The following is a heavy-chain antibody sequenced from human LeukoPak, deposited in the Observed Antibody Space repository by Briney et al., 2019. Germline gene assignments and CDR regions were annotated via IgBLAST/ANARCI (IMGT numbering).Heavy chain of an antibody. J-gene: IGHJ4*02. V-gene: IGHV1-69*13. CDR1: GGTFSSYA. CDR3: AREGWLQSSFDY. D-gene: IGHD5-24*01. Sequence: SVTVSCKASGGTFSSYAISWVRQAPGQGLEWMGGIIPIFGTANYAQKFQGRVTITADESTSTAYMELSSLRSEDTAVYYCAREGWLQSSFDYWGQGTLVTVSS. CDR2: IIPIFGTA.